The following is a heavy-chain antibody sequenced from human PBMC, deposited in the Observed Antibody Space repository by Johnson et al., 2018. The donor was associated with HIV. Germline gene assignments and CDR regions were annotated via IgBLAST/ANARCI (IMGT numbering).Heavy chain of an antibody. CDR1: RFIFSSYW. Sequence: VQLVESGGGLVQPGGSLRLSCTASRFIFSSYWMSWVRQAPGKGLEWVANIKEDGGERYYVASVRGRSTISRDNANNSVYLQMNSLRAEDTAIYYCARETNMPGAAGDAFDIWGQGTMVTVSS. CDR3: ARETNMPGAAGDAFDI. CDR2: IKEDGGER. V-gene: IGHV3-7*01. D-gene: IGHD6-25*01. J-gene: IGHJ3*02.